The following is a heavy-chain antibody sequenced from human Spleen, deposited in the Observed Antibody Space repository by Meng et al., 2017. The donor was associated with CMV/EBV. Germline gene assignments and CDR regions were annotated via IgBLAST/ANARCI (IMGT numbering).Heavy chain of an antibody. V-gene: IGHV3-48*03. Sequence: GGSLRLSCEASGFTFRSYEMNWVRQAPGKGLEWVSYIDNRGFTTHYADSVKGRFIISRDNAKNSLHLQMNTLKVEDTAVYYCAREERDYDFWSGYHNIDYWGQGALVTVS. J-gene: IGHJ4*02. CDR1: GFTFRSYE. CDR2: IDNRGFTT. CDR3: AREERDYDFWSGYHNIDY. D-gene: IGHD3/OR15-3a*01.